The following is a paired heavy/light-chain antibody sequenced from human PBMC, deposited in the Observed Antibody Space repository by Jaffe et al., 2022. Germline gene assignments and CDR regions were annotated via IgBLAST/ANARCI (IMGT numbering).Light chain of an antibody. CDR1: QSVSSSY. CDR3: QQYGSSPGA. CDR2: GAS. Sequence: EIVLTQSPGTLSLSPGERATLSCRASQSVSSSYLAWYQQKPGQAPRLLIYGASSRATGIPDRFSGSGSGTDFTLTISRLEPEDFAVYYCQQYGSSPGAFGQGTKVEIK. V-gene: IGKV3-20*01. J-gene: IGKJ1*01.
Heavy chain of an antibody. V-gene: IGHV1-69*05. CDR2: IIPIFGTA. CDR1: GGTFSSYA. D-gene: IGHD3-9*01. CDR3: ASSDWDREGNVYYFDY. J-gene: IGHJ4*02. Sequence: QVQLVQSGAEVKKPGSSVKVSCKASGGTFSSYAISWVRQAPGQGLEWMGGIIPIFGTANYAQKFQGRVTITTDESTSTAYMELSSLRSEDTAVYYCASSDWDREGNVYYFDYWGQGTLVTVSS.